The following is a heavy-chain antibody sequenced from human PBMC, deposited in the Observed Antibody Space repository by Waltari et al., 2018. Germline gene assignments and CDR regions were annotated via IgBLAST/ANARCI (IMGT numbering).Heavy chain of an antibody. V-gene: IGHV4-39*07. CDR3: ARIVVPAYYYYYMDV. J-gene: IGHJ6*03. Sequence: QLQLQESGPGLVKPSETLSLTCTVSGGSISSSSYYWGWIRQPPGKGLGWIGNIYYSGSTYYNPSLKSRVTISVDTSKNQFSLKLSSVTAADTAVYYCARIVVPAYYYYYMDVWGKGTTVTISS. CDR2: IYYSGST. CDR1: GGSISSSSYY. D-gene: IGHD2-2*01.